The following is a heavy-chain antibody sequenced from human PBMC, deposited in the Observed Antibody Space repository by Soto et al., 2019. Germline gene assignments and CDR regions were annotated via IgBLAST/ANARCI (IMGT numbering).Heavy chain of an antibody. CDR2: MNPNSGNT. CDR3: ARGPTYYDFWSGSYYYYYYMDV. V-gene: IGHV1-8*01. Sequence: ASVKVSCKASGYTFTSYDINWVRQATGQGLEWMGWMNPNSGNTGYAQKFQGRVTMTRNTSISTAYMELSSLRSEDTAVYYCARGPTYYDFWSGSYYYYYYMDVWGKGTTVTVSS. J-gene: IGHJ6*03. D-gene: IGHD3-3*01. CDR1: GYTFTSYD.